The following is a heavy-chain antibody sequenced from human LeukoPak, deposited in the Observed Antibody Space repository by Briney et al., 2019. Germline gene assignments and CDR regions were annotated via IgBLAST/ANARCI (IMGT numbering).Heavy chain of an antibody. D-gene: IGHD3-3*01. Sequence: SETLSLTCTVSGGSISSSSYYWGWIRQPPGKGLEWIGSIYYSGSTYYNPSLKSRVTISVDTSKNQFSLKLSSVTAADTAVYYCARHPTYYDFWSGYYISGPFLDYWGQGTLVTVSS. J-gene: IGHJ4*02. V-gene: IGHV4-39*01. CDR1: GGSISSSSYY. CDR3: ARHPTYYDFWSGYYISGPFLDY. CDR2: IYYSGST.